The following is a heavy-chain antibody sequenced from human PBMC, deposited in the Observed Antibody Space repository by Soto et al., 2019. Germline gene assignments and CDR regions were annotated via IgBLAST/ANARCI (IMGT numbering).Heavy chain of an antibody. V-gene: IGHV4-4*07. D-gene: IGHD3-16*01. J-gene: IGHJ5*02. CDR2: IYTSGST. CDR1: GASISSYY. Sequence: NPSETLSLTCTVSGASISSYYWSWIRQPAGKGLEWIGRIYTSGSTIYNPSLKSRVTMSVDTSKNQFSLKLTSVTAADTAVYYCARKANDGGWFDPWGQGTLVTVSS. CDR3: ARKANDGGWFDP.